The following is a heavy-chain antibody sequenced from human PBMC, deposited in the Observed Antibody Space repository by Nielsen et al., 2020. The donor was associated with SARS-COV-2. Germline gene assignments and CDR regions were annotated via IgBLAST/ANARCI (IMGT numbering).Heavy chain of an antibody. CDR3: ARRITMVRGGVRQNYFDY. J-gene: IGHJ4*02. Sequence: SETLSLTCTVSGASITSTNFYWGWVRQPPGKGLAWIGSVYYSGSTYYNPSLKSRVTISVDTSKNQFSLKLSSVTAADTAVYYCARRITMVRGGVRQNYFDYWGQGTLVTVSS. V-gene: IGHV4-39*01. CDR2: VYYSGST. D-gene: IGHD3-10*01. CDR1: GASITSTNFY.